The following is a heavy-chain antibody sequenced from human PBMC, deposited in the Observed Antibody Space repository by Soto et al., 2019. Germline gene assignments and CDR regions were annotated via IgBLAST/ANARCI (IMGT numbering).Heavy chain of an antibody. V-gene: IGHV1-2*02. CDR3: ARGASTDCTNGVYSYHYYYFMDV. J-gene: IGHJ6*02. CDR1: GYTFTDYN. D-gene: IGHD2-8*01. CDR2: INPLSGGT. Sequence: QVQLVQSGAEVKKPGASVKVSCTASGYTFTDYNLHWVRQSPGQGLEWMGRINPLSGGTHFVQKLQGRVTMTRETSISTVYMDLSGLRADDTAVYYCARGASTDCTNGVYSYHYYYFMDVWGQGTTVTVSS.